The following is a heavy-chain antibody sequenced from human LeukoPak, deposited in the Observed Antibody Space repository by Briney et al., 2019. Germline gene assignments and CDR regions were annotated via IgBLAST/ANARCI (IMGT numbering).Heavy chain of an antibody. CDR1: GFAVSSNY. J-gene: IGHJ4*02. CDR3: ASPAAGPSDY. V-gene: IGHV3-66*01. Sequence: GGSLRLSCAASGFAVSSNYMSWVRQAPGKGLEWVSVVYSGGSTSYAGSVKGRFSISRDTSKNTLYLQMNSLRAEDTAVYYCASPAAGPSDYWGQGTLVTVSS. D-gene: IGHD6-13*01. CDR2: VYSGGST.